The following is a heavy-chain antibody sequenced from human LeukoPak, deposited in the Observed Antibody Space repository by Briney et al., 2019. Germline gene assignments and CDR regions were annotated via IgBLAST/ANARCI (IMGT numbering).Heavy chain of an antibody. J-gene: IGHJ4*02. CDR1: GFTISSYT. Sequence: GGSLRLSCAASGFTISSYTMSWVRQAPGKGLEWVSSISSSGIYIYYADSVKGRFTISRDNAKNSLYLQMNSLRAEDTAVYYCAKYSTDIVATSPMDYWGQGTLVTVSS. D-gene: IGHD5-12*01. CDR3: AKYSTDIVATSPMDY. CDR2: ISSSGIYI. V-gene: IGHV3-21*04.